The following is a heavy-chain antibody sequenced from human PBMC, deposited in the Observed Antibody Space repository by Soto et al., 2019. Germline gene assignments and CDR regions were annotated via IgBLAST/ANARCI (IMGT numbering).Heavy chain of an antibody. CDR3: ARTLGSTNDY. CDR1: GGFLCSYY. V-gene: IGHV4-59*01. Sequence: QVQLQASGPGLVKPSETLSLTCVVSGGFLCSYYWSWIRQPPGKGLEWIGYIYYSGSPNYNPSLKSRVTRSVDTSKNQFSLTLSSVTAADTAVYYCARTLGSTNDYWGRGTLVTVSS. J-gene: IGHJ4*02. D-gene: IGHD3-16*01. CDR2: IYYSGSP.